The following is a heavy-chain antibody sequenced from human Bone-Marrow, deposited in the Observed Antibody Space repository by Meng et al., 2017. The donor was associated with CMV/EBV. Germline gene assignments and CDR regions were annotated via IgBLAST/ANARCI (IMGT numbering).Heavy chain of an antibody. CDR2: IRFDGSQK. CDR3: AKDPLRYCSSTSCYTILEDAFDI. J-gene: IGHJ3*02. V-gene: IGHV3-30*02. D-gene: IGHD2-2*02. Sequence: GGSLRLSCAASGFIFSDYGMHWVRWVRQAPGKGLEWVAFIRFDGSQKYYGDSVKGRFTISRDNSKNTLYLQMNSLRAEDTAVYYCAKDPLRYCSSTSCYTILEDAFDIWGQGTMVTVSS. CDR1: GFIFSDYG.